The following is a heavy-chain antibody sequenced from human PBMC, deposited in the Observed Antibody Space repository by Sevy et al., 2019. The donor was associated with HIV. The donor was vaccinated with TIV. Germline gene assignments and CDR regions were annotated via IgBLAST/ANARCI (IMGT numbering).Heavy chain of an antibody. CDR2: IFSGGGT. V-gene: IGHV3-53*01. CDR1: GFTVSSNY. J-gene: IGHJ3*02. Sequence: GGSLRLSCAASGFTVSSNYMSWVRQAPGKGLEWVSIIFSGGGTYHADSVQGRFTISRENSKNMVYLQMNSLRAEDTAVFYCARGATFYSDSSGRVLSVLGAFDIWGRGTMVTVSS. CDR3: ARGATFYSDSSGRVLSVLGAFDI. D-gene: IGHD3-22*01.